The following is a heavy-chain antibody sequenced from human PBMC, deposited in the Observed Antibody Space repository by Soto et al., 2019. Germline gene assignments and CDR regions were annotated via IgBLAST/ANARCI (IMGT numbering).Heavy chain of an antibody. CDR1: GGSFNGYF. J-gene: IGHJ6*03. CDR3: ATGITTSGYRRYMDV. V-gene: IGHV1-69*08. Sequence: VQLVQSGAEMKKPGSSVRVSCKASGGSFNGYFITWVRQAPGQGLEWVGRVIPMHGSENHAREFRDRINLTADTLTNTAFLDLRSLQSEDTAVYYCATGITTSGYRRYMDVWGKGTKVTVSS. D-gene: IGHD1-20*01. CDR2: VIPMHGSE.